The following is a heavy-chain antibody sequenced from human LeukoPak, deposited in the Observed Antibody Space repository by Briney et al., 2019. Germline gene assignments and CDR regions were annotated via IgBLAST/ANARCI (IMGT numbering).Heavy chain of an antibody. J-gene: IGHJ4*02. CDR1: GGSLNSYY. CDR2: IYYSGST. Sequence: PSETLSLTCTVSGGSLNSYYWSWIRQPPGKGLEWIGYIYYSGSTNYNPSLKSRVTISLDTSKNQFSLKLTSVTAVDTAVYYCARYSYGGFYFDYWGQGTLVTVSS. D-gene: IGHD5-18*01. V-gene: IGHV4-59*08. CDR3: ARYSYGGFYFDY.